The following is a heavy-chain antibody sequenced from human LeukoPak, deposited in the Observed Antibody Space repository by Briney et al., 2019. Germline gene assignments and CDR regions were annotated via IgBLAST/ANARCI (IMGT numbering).Heavy chain of an antibody. CDR1: GFSFRIYN. CDR2: IQNIGGDK. Sequence: GGSLRLSCAASGFSFRIYNMLWVRQAPGKGVEWVAFIQNIGGDKYFADSVKGRFTISRDNSQSTLYLQMDTLRPEDTAVYYCARDSTSWALDVWGQGTMVTVSS. CDR3: ARDSTSWALDV. V-gene: IGHV3-30*02. D-gene: IGHD6-6*01. J-gene: IGHJ3*01.